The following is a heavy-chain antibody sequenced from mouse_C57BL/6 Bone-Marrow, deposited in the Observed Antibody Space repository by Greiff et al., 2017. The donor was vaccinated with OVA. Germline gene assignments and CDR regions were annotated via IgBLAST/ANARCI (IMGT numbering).Heavy chain of an antibody. CDR1: GYTFTSYW. D-gene: IGHD1-1*01. Sequence: QVQLQQSGAELVMPGASVKLSCKASGYTFTSYWMHWVKQRPGQGLEWIGEIDPSDSYTNYNQKFKGKSTLTVDKSSSTAYMQLSSLTSEDSAAYYCARDGSSHFAYWGQGTLVTVSA. CDR3: ARDGSSHFAY. J-gene: IGHJ3*01. V-gene: IGHV1-69*01. CDR2: IDPSDSYT.